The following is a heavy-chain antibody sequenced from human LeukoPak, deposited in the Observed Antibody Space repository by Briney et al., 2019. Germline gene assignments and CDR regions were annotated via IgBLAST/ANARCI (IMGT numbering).Heavy chain of an antibody. Sequence: GGSLRLSCAASGFTFSSYSMNWVRQAPGKGLEWVSSISSSSSYIYYADSVKGRLTISRDNAKNSLYLQMNSLRAEDTAVYYCARDKRGYSYGLSYCGQGTLVTVSS. CDR2: ISSSSSYI. V-gene: IGHV3-21*01. D-gene: IGHD5-18*01. CDR3: ARDKRGYSYGLSY. CDR1: GFTFSSYS. J-gene: IGHJ4*02.